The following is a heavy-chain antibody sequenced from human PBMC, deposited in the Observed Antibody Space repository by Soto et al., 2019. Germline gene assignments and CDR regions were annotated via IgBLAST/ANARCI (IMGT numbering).Heavy chain of an antibody. D-gene: IGHD6-13*01. V-gene: IGHV1-69*12. CDR3: ARRIAAAGSHYYYGMDV. J-gene: IGHJ6*02. Sequence: QVQLVQSGAEVKKPGSSVKVSCKASGGTFSSYAISWARQAPGQGLEWMGGIIPIFGTANYAQKFQGRVTITADESTSTAYMELSSLRSEDTAVYYCARRIAAAGSHYYYGMDVWGQGTTVTVSS. CDR2: IIPIFGTA. CDR1: GGTFSSYA.